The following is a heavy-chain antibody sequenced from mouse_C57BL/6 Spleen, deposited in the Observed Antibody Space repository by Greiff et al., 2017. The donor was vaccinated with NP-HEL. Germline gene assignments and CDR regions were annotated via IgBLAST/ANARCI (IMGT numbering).Heavy chain of an antibody. CDR2: INYDGSST. J-gene: IGHJ2*01. CDR1: GFTFSDYY. V-gene: IGHV5-16*01. Sequence: EVMLVESEGGLVQPGRSMKLSCTASGFTFSDYYMAWVRQVPEKGLEWVANINYDGSSTYYLDSLKSRFIISRDNAKNILYLQMSSLKSEDTATYYCARFLDGYYPYFDYWGQGTTLTVSS. D-gene: IGHD2-3*01. CDR3: ARFLDGYYPYFDY.